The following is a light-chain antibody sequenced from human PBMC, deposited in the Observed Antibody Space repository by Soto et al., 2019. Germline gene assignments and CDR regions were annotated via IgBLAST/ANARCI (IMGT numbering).Light chain of an antibody. J-gene: IGLJ1*01. CDR2: EGS. CDR3: CSYAGSSYV. Sequence: QSVLTQPASVSGSPGQSITISCTGTSSDVGSYNLVSWYQQRPGKAPKLMIYEGSKRPSGVSNRFSGSKFGNTASLTISGLQAEDEADYYCCSYAGSSYVFGTGTKVTVL. CDR1: SSDVGSYNL. V-gene: IGLV2-23*01.